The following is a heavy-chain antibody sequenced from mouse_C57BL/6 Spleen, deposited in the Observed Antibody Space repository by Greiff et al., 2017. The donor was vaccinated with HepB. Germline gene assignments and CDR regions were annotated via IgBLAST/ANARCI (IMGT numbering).Heavy chain of an antibody. Sequence: EVQLQESGPGLVKPSQSLSLTCSVTGYSITSGYYWNWIRQFPGNKLEWMGYISYDGSNNYNPSLKNRISITRDTSKNKFFLKLNSVTTEDTATYHCAKLLRPVYWYFDVWGTGTTVTVSS. V-gene: IGHV3-6*01. D-gene: IGHD1-2*01. J-gene: IGHJ1*03. CDR1: GYSITSGYY. CDR2: ISYDGSN. CDR3: AKLLRPVYWYFDV.